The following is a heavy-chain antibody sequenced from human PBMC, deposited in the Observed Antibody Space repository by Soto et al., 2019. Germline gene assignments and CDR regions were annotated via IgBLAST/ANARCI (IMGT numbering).Heavy chain of an antibody. CDR3: ASGAIAAAGSLYY. D-gene: IGHD6-13*01. J-gene: IGHJ4*02. CDR2: IYYSGST. Sequence: DLEWIGYIYYSGSTYYNPSLKSRVTISVDTSKNQFSLKLSSVTAADTAVYYCASGAIAAAGSLYYWGQGTLVTVSS. V-gene: IGHV4-31*02.